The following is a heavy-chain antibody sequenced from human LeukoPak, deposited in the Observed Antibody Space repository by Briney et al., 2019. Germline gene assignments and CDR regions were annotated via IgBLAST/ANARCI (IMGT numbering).Heavy chain of an antibody. Sequence: ASVKVSCKASGYTFTSYSINWVRQAPGQGLEWMGWINTNTGNPRYAQGFTGRFVLSLDTSVSTVYLQISSLKAEDTAVYYCARDAQNDDGDYSDAFDIWGQGTKVTVSS. D-gene: IGHD4-17*01. CDR1: GYTFTSYS. CDR2: INTNTGNP. V-gene: IGHV7-4-1*02. CDR3: ARDAQNDDGDYSDAFDI. J-gene: IGHJ3*02.